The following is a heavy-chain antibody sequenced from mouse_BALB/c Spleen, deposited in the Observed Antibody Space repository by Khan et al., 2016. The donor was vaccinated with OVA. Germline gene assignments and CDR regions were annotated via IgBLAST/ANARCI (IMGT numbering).Heavy chain of an antibody. V-gene: IGHV1-7*01. Sequence: VQLQQSGAELAKPGASVKMSCKASGYTFTSYWMHWVKQSPGQGLEWIGYINPATDYTAYNQKFKNKATLTADKSSRTAYMKLNSLTSEDTAAYYGVNHGSSSDCVTYWGQGTPVTVSA. D-gene: IGHD1-1*01. CDR2: INPATDYT. J-gene: IGHJ3*01. CDR1: GYTFTSYW. CDR3: VNHGSSSDCVTY.